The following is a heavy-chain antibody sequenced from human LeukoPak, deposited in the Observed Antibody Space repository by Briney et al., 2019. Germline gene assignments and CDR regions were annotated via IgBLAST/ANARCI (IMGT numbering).Heavy chain of an antibody. CDR1: GYTLTELS. Sequence: GASVNVSCKVSGYTLTELSMHWVRQAPGKGLEWMGGFDPEDGETIYAQKFQGRVTMTEDTSTDTAYMELSSLRSEDTAVYYCATQWGSSGWYVYWGQGTLVTVSS. J-gene: IGHJ4*02. V-gene: IGHV1-24*01. CDR2: FDPEDGET. CDR3: ATQWGSSGWYVY. D-gene: IGHD6-19*01.